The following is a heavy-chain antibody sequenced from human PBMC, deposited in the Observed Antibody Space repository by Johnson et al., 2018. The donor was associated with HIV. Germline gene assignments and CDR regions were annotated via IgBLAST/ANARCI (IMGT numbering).Heavy chain of an antibody. J-gene: IGHJ3*02. Sequence: QVQLVESGGGLVQPGGSLRLSCAASGFTFSSYAMHWVRQAPGKGLEWVAVISYDGSNKYYADSVTGRFTISRDNSKNTLYLQMNSLRAEDTALYYCAKGHWELLGGGDAFDIWGQGTMVTVS. D-gene: IGHD1-26*01. CDR2: ISYDGSNK. CDR1: GFTFSSYA. V-gene: IGHV3-30*04. CDR3: AKGHWELLGGGDAFDI.